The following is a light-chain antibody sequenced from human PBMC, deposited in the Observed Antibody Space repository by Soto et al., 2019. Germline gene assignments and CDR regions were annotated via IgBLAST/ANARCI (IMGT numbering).Light chain of an antibody. V-gene: IGLV2-14*01. J-gene: IGLJ3*02. CDR1: TSDVGGYNY. CDR3: SSYTTSRTRV. Sequence: QSALTQPASVSGSPGQSITISCSGTTSDVGGYNYVSWYQQHPGKAPKLMIYDVRHRPSGVPNRFSGSKSGNTASLTISGLQAEDEADYYCSSYTTSRTRVFGGGTQLTVL. CDR2: DVR.